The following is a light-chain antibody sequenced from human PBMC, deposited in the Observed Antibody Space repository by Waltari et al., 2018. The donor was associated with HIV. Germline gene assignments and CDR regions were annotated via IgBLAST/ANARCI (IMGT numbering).Light chain of an antibody. V-gene: IGLV2-14*01. CDR2: EVN. CDR1: SADIGDYNY. Sequence: QPALTQPASVSGSPGQSITISCTGTSADIGDYNYVSWYQLHPDKAPKLIIFEVNKLPSGISSRFSGSKSGNAASLTIYRLQAEDEAEYCCCSYTPGSVIFGGGTRLTV. J-gene: IGLJ2*01. CDR3: CSYTPGSVI.